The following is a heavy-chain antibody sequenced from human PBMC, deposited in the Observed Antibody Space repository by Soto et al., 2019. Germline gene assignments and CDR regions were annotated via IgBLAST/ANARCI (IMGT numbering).Heavy chain of an antibody. D-gene: IGHD3-9*01. J-gene: IGHJ6*02. Sequence: EVQLVESGGGLVQPGGSLRLSCAASGSTFSSYWMSWVRQAPGKGLEWVANINKDGGERHYADSVKGRFTISRDNAKNSLLLQMNSLKAEDTAVYYCVRGGTGRWLDYLGLDVWGQGTTVTVSS. CDR3: VRGGTGRWLDYLGLDV. CDR1: GSTFSSYW. V-gene: IGHV3-7*03. CDR2: INKDGGER.